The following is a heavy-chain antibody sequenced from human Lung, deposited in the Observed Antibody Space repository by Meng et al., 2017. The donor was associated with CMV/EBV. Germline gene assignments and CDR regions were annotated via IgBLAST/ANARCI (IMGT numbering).Heavy chain of an antibody. Sequence: SETLSLXXTVSGGSISSSGYYWGWIRQPPGKGLEWIGSIYYSGNTYYKPSLKSRVAISVDTAKNHFSLKLSSVTAADTAVYFCASTQVVYTSAYGLFEYWGQGXLVTVSS. D-gene: IGHD5-18*01. V-gene: IGHV4-39*02. J-gene: IGHJ4*02. CDR2: IYYSGNT. CDR1: GGSISSSGYY. CDR3: ASTQVVYTSAYGLFEY.